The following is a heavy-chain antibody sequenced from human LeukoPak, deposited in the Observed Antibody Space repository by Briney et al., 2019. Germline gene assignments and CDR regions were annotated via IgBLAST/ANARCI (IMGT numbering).Heavy chain of an antibody. CDR2: INHNGST. Sequence: SETLSLTCAVYGRSFSGYYWSWIRQPPGKGLEWIGEINHNGSTNYNPSLKSRVTISVDTSKNQFSLKLSSVTAADTAVYYCARNVRLGSGELSFAPFKNWFDPWGQGTLVTVSS. CDR1: GRSFSGYY. CDR3: ARNVRLGSGELSFAPFKNWFDP. V-gene: IGHV4-34*01. J-gene: IGHJ5*02. D-gene: IGHD3-16*02.